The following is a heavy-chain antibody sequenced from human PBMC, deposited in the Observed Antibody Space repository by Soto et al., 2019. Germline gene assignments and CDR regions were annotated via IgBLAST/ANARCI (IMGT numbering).Heavy chain of an antibody. Sequence: EVQLLESGGGLVQPGGSPRLSCAASGFTFSSYAMSWVRQAPGKGLEWVSAISGSGGSTYYADSVKGRFTISRDNSKSTLYLQMNSLRAEDTAVYYCAKGVVEMASQFDYWGQGTLVTVSS. V-gene: IGHV3-23*01. D-gene: IGHD3-16*01. CDR2: ISGSGGST. J-gene: IGHJ4*02. CDR3: AKGVVEMASQFDY. CDR1: GFTFSSYA.